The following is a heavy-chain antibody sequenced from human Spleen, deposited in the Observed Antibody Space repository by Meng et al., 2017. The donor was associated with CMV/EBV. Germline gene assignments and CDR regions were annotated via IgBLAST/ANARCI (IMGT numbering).Heavy chain of an antibody. CDR2: ISGSGGST. Sequence: GESLKISCAASGFTFSSYWMSWVRQAPGKGLEWVSAISGSGGSTYYADSVKGRFTISRDNSKNTLYLQMNSLRAEDTAVYYCAKDRAGIAAAGRPLPYYFDYWGQGTLVTVSS. J-gene: IGHJ4*02. CDR1: GFTFSSYW. D-gene: IGHD6-13*01. V-gene: IGHV3-23*01. CDR3: AKDRAGIAAAGRPLPYYFDY.